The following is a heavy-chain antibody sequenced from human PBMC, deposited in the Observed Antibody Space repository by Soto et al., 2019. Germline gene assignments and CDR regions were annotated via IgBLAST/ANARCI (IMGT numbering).Heavy chain of an antibody. J-gene: IGHJ4*02. V-gene: IGHV1-46*01. CDR2: INPSGGST. D-gene: IGHD3-22*01. Sequence: ASVKFSCKASGYTFTSYYMHWVRQAPGQGLEWMGIINPSGGSTSYAQKFQGRVTMTRDTSTSTVYMELSSLRSEDTAVYYCARAGNYYDSSGPHRPFDYWGQGTLVTVSS. CDR1: GYTFTSYY. CDR3: ARAGNYYDSSGPHRPFDY.